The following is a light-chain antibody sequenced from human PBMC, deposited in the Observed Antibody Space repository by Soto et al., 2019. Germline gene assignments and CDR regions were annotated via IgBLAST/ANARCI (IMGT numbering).Light chain of an antibody. CDR2: RNG. CDR3: AVWDDSLDGVV. Sequence: QSVLTQPPSASATPGQGVTISCSGSSVNIGSNYVYWYQQLPGTAPKLLIYRNGQRPSGVHDRFSGSKSGTSASLAISGLRSEDEADYYCAVWDDSLDGVVFGGGTKLTVL. V-gene: IGLV1-47*01. J-gene: IGLJ2*01. CDR1: SVNIGSNY.